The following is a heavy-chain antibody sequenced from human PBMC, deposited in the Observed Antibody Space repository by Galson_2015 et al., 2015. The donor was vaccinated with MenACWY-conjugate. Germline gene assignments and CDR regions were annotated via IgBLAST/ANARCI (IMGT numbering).Heavy chain of an antibody. CDR1: GDSISSDNYY. V-gene: IGHV4-39*02. J-gene: IGHJ5*01. CDR3: ARDRYGDRAAGWFDP. D-gene: IGHD4-17*01. CDR2: INYSGRT. Sequence: ETLSLTCTVSGDSISSDNYYWTWVRQPPGRGLEWIASINYSGRTFYNPFLMSRVSISVDMSKSQYSLKLTSVTAADTAVYFCARDRYGDRAAGWFDPWGQGTPVTVSS.